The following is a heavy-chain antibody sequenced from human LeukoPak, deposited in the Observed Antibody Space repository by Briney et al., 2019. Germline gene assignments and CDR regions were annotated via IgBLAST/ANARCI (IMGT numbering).Heavy chain of an antibody. J-gene: IGHJ4*02. CDR1: GFTFSNSA. CDR2: ICGGDGNT. D-gene: IGHD2-2*01. Sequence: GGSLRLSCAASGFTFSNSALHWVRQAAGKGREWVSGICGGDGNTFYADSVKGRFTISRDNYKNTLYLEMNSLRVEDTAEYYCVKGRSASCYSGYDYWGQGTLVTVSS. V-gene: IGHV3-23*01. CDR3: VKGRSASCYSGYDY.